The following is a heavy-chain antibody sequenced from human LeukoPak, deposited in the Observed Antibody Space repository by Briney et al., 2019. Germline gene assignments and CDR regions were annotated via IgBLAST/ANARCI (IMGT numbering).Heavy chain of an antibody. V-gene: IGHV3-48*03. CDR2: ISSSGSTI. Sequence: GGSLRLSCAASGFTFSSYEMNWVRQAPGKGLERVSYISSSGSTIYYADSVKGRFTISRDNAKNSLYLQMNSLRAEDTAVYYCARRSVTIYYMDVWGKGTTVTISS. CDR1: GFTFSSYE. D-gene: IGHD5-24*01. CDR3: ARRSVTIYYMDV. J-gene: IGHJ6*03.